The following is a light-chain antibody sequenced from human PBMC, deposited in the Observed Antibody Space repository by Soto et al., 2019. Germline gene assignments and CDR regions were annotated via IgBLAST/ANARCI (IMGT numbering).Light chain of an antibody. Sequence: DIQMTQSPTSLSASVGDSVTISCRASQTISSYLNWYQQQPGKAPKLLIYSASTLQTGVPSRFSGSGFGTDYTLTISSLQLADFATYYCQQTFKTPHTFGQGTKVDIK. CDR2: SAS. J-gene: IGKJ2*01. CDR1: QTISSY. CDR3: QQTFKTPHT. V-gene: IGKV1-39*01.